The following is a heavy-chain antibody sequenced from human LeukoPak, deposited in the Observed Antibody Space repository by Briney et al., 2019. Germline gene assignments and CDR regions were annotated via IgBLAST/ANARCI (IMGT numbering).Heavy chain of an antibody. Sequence: SQTLSLTCATSGDSVSSNSAAWNWIRQSPSRGLEWLGRTYYRSKWYNDYGVSVKSRITINPDTSKNQFSLQLNSVTPEDTAVYYCARGGISGWDRAPFDYWGQGTLVTVSS. CDR1: GDSVSSNSAA. CDR3: ARGGISGWDRAPFDY. D-gene: IGHD6-19*01. CDR2: TYYRSKWYN. J-gene: IGHJ4*02. V-gene: IGHV6-1*01.